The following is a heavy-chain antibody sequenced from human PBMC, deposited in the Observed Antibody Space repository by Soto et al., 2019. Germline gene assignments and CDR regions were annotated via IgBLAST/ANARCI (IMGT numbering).Heavy chain of an antibody. J-gene: IGHJ6*02. CDR3: ARVKTDYSNPRGPFFFYGMDV. CDR2: ISYDGGHK. CDR1: EFTFSSYA. D-gene: IGHD4-4*01. V-gene: IGHV3-30-3*01. Sequence: QVQLVESGGGVVHPERSLRLSCSASEFTFSSYAMHWVRQAPGKGLEWVAGISYDGGHKFYGDSVRGRFTISRDSSKTTVFLQMNSLRPGDTAAYYCARVKTDYSNPRGPFFFYGMDVWGQGTTVTVSS.